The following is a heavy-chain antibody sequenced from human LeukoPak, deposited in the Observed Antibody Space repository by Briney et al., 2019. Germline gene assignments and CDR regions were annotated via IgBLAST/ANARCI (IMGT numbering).Heavy chain of an antibody. CDR3: ARGTDMVGYNPYYFSYMDV. CDR1: GGTFSNYA. CDR2: ILPLFETA. V-gene: IGHV1-69*06. Sequence: ASVKVSCKASGGTFSNYAISWVRQAPGQGLEWMGGILPLFETANYARKFQGRVTITADKSTSTAHMELSSLRSEDTAVYYCARGTDMVGYNPYYFSYMDVWGKGTTVTVSS. J-gene: IGHJ6*03. D-gene: IGHD5-24*01.